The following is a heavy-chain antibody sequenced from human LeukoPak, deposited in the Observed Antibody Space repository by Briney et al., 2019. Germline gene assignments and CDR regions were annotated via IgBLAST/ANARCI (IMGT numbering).Heavy chain of an antibody. CDR2: IYYSGSA. CDR1: GASTSSSSYY. J-gene: IGHJ4*02. V-gene: IGHV4-39*07. Sequence: SETLSLTCTVSGASTSSSSYYWGWIRQPPGKGLEWIGNIYYSGSAYYNPSLKSRVTISVDTSKNQFSLKLRSVTAADTAVYYCARVFLDTSGPGALYFDYWGQGTLVTVSS. D-gene: IGHD3-22*01. CDR3: ARVFLDTSGPGALYFDY.